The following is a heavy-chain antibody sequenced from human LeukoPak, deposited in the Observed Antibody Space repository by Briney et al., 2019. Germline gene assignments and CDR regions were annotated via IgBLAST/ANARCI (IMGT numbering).Heavy chain of an antibody. V-gene: IGHV1-46*01. Sequence: ASVKVSCKASGGTFSSYAISWVRQAPGQGLEWMGIINPSGGSTSYAQKFQGRVTMTRDMSTSTVYMELSSLRSEDTAVYYCARDTSCTNGVCNRPWGQGTLVTVSS. D-gene: IGHD2-8*01. CDR2: INPSGGST. CDR3: ARDTSCTNGVCNRP. J-gene: IGHJ5*02. CDR1: GGTFSSYA.